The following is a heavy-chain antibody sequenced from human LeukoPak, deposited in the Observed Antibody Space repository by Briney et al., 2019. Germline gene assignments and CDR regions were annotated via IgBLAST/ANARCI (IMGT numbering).Heavy chain of an antibody. CDR3: ARAVYGGNGVDAFDI. J-gene: IGHJ3*02. CDR1: GFTFSSYW. Sequence: GGSLRLSCAASGFTFSSYWMSWVRQAPRKGLEWVANIKQDGSEKYYVDSVKGRFTISRDNAKNSLYLQMNSLRAGDTAVYYCARAVYGGNGVDAFDIWGQGTTVTVSS. V-gene: IGHV3-7*01. CDR2: IKQDGSEK. D-gene: IGHD4-23*01.